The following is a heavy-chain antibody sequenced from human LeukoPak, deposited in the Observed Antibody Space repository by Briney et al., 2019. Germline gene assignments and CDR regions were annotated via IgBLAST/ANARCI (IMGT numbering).Heavy chain of an antibody. CDR2: LDPEDGET. J-gene: IGHJ4*02. V-gene: IGHV1-69-2*01. D-gene: IGHD6-25*01. CDR3: ASLPGF. Sequence: GASVKVSCKTSGYTLTGYYMHWVRQQAPGKGLEWMGRLDPEDGETTYAENFQGRITMTADTSTDTAYMELNSLTSEDTAVYYCASLPGFWGQGTLVTVSS. CDR1: GYTLTGYY.